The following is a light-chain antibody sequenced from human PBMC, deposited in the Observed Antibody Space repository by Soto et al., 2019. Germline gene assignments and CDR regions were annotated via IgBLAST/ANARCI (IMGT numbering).Light chain of an antibody. CDR1: SSDVGAYTY. CDR2: DVT. J-gene: IGLJ1*01. CDR3: CSYAGGYTHV. V-gene: IGLV2-11*01. Sequence: QSVLTQPRSVSGSPGQSVTISCTGTSSDVGAYTYVSWFQQHPGKAPKLIIYDVTKRPSGVPHHFSGTKSGNTASLTISGLQAEDEADYYCCSYAGGYTHVFGTGTKLTVL.